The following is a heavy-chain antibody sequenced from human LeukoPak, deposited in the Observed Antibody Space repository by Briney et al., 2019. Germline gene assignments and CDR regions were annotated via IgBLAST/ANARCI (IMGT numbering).Heavy chain of an antibody. Sequence: GGSLRLSCAASGFTFSSYALSWVRQAPGKGLEWVSSISDSSINIHYADSVKGRFTISRDNSKSTLYLQMNSLRAEDTAVYYCARVAYCSGGTCSYYYYGMDVWGQGTTVTVSS. J-gene: IGHJ6*02. CDR2: ISDSSINI. D-gene: IGHD2-15*01. CDR3: ARVAYCSGGTCSYYYYGMDV. CDR1: GFTFSSYA. V-gene: IGHV3-23*01.